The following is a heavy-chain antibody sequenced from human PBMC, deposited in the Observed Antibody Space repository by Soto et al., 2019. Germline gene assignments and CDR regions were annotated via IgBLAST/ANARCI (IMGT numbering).Heavy chain of an antibody. J-gene: IGHJ5*02. CDR3: VRHWSSSGNNWFDP. CDR2: IYYSGTT. CDR1: GGSIRSTTYY. D-gene: IGHD1-1*01. Sequence: SETLSLTCTVSGGSIRSTTYYWAWIRQSPGKGLEWIGSIYYSGTTYYHPSLKSRVTMSVDTPKNQVSLKLSSMTAADTAVYYCVRHWSSSGNNWFDPWGQGTQVTVSS. V-gene: IGHV4-39*01.